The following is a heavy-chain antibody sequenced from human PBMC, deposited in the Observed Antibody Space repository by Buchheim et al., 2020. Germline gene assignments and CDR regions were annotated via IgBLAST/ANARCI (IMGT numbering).Heavy chain of an antibody. V-gene: IGHV3-74*01. Sequence: EVQLEESGGGLVQPGGSLRLSCAASGFTLRTYWMHWVRQAPGKGLEWVSRINEVGSFTNYADSVKGRFTTSRDNADNTLYLQMTSLRVEDTAMYYCARDLSGSQDYWGQGTL. CDR2: INEVGSFT. D-gene: IGHD1-26*01. CDR1: GFTLRTYW. J-gene: IGHJ4*02. CDR3: ARDLSGSQDY.